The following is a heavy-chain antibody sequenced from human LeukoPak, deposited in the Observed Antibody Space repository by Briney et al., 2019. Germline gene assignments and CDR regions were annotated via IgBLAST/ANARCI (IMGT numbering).Heavy chain of an antibody. V-gene: IGHV3-23*01. J-gene: IGHJ4*02. Sequence: GGSLRLSCPASGFTFSSYAMSWVRQAPGKGLEWVSAISGSGGSTYYADTVKDRFTISSDNYKNTLYLQMNSLRAEDRAVYYCAKARMGIAAAGTFFDYWGQGTLVTVSS. CDR3: AKARMGIAAAGTFFDY. CDR1: GFTFSSYA. CDR2: ISGSGGST. D-gene: IGHD6-13*01.